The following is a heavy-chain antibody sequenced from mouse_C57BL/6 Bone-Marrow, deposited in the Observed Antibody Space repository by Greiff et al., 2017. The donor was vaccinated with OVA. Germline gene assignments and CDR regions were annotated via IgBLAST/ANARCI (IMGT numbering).Heavy chain of an antibody. CDR1: GYTFTSYW. CDR2: IDPNSGGT. CDR3: ARSYYYGSRYYYAMDY. D-gene: IGHD1-1*01. V-gene: IGHV1-72*01. Sequence: QVQLKESGAELVKPGASVKLSCKASGYTFTSYWMHWVKQRPGRGLEWIGRIDPNSGGTKYNEKFKSKATLTVDKPSSTAYMQLSSLTSEDSAVYYCARSYYYGSRYYYAMDYWGQGTSVTVSS. J-gene: IGHJ4*01.